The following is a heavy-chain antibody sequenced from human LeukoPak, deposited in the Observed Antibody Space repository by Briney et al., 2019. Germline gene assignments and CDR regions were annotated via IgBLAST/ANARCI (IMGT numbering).Heavy chain of an antibody. CDR3: ARLGYSYGLYYFDY. V-gene: IGHV1-18*01. Sequence: ASVTVSFTASGDTFSIYGISWVRQAPGQGLEWMGWITACNGNTNYAQKLQGRVPITTSTSTTTVYMELRSLRSDDTAVYYCARLGYSYGLYYFDYWGQGTLVTVSS. CDR2: ITACNGNT. CDR1: GDTFSIYG. D-gene: IGHD5-18*01. J-gene: IGHJ4*02.